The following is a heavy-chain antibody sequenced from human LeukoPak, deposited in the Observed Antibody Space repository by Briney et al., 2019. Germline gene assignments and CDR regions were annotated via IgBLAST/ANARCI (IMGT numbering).Heavy chain of an antibody. CDR1: GFTFSSYS. CDR2: ISSSSSYI. J-gene: IGHJ6*03. CDR3: AKDSVATIFGVDYYMDV. D-gene: IGHD3-3*01. V-gene: IGHV3-21*01. Sequence: GGSLRLSCAASGFTFSSYSMNWVRQAPGKGLEWVSSISSSSSYIYYADSVKGRFTISRDNSKNTLYLQMNSLRAEDTAVYYCAKDSVATIFGVDYYMDVWGKGTTVTVSS.